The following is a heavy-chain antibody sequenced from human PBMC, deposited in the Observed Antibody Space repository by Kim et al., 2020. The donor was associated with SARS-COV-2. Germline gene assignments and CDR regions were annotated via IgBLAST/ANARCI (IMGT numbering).Heavy chain of an antibody. Sequence: GSLRLSCAASGFTFSSYAMHWVRQAPGKGLEWVAVISYDGSNKYYADSVKGRFTISRDNSKNTLYLQMNSLRAEDTAVYYCARDPLRWIQLSDPLYYFDYWGQGTLVTVSS. D-gene: IGHD5-18*01. CDR3: ARDPLRWIQLSDPLYYFDY. CDR2: ISYDGSNK. V-gene: IGHV3-30*04. CDR1: GFTFSSYA. J-gene: IGHJ4*02.